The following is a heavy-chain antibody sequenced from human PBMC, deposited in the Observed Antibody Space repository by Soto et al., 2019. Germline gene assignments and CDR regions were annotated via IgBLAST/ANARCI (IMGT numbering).Heavy chain of an antibody. CDR2: ISSTGINT. J-gene: IGHJ5*02. V-gene: IGHV3-64D*06. D-gene: IGHD2-8*02. Sequence: PGGSLRLSCSASGFNFSDFAMHWIRQAAGMGLEHIGGISSTGINTYYADSVRGRFTISRDNSKNTLHLQMSSLKPEDTALYYCVKGIVGRCCSTVSWSHWFAPWGRGAQVTVSS. CDR3: VKGIVGRCCSTVSWSHWFAP. CDR1: GFNFSDFA.